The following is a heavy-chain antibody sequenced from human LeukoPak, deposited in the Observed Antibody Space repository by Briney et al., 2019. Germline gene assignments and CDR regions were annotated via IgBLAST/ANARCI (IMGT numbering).Heavy chain of an antibody. Sequence: PGGSLRLSCAASGFTFSSYGMHWVRQAPGKGLEWVSYISSSSSTIYYADSVKGRFTISRDNAKNSLYLQMNSLRDEDTAVYYCARDPESYYYYYGMDVWGQGTTVTVSS. CDR1: GFTFSSYG. V-gene: IGHV3-48*02. CDR2: ISSSSSTI. CDR3: ARDPESYYYYYGMDV. J-gene: IGHJ6*02.